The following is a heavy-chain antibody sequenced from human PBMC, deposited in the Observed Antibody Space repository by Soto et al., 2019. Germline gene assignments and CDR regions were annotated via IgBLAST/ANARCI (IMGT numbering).Heavy chain of an antibody. V-gene: IGHV3-23*01. CDR3: AKVLAVSGTGAGYFDY. CDR2: IIGGGDST. Sequence: EVQLLESGGGLVQPGGSLRLSCAASGFTFNSYAMSWVRQAPGKGLEWVSAIIGGGDSTYYADSVKGRFTISRDNSKNTLYLQRNRLRAEDTAVYYCAKVLAVSGTGAGYFDYWGQGTLVTVSS. CDR1: GFTFNSYA. J-gene: IGHJ4*02. D-gene: IGHD1-1*01.